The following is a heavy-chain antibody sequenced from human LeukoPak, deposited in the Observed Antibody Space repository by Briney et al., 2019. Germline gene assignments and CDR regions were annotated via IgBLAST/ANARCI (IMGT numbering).Heavy chain of an antibody. Sequence: SETLSLTCTVSGGSISNYYWSWIRQPPGKGLEWIGYIHSSRGTNYNPSLKSRVTISPDTSRNQFSLKLNSVTAADTAVYYCARDDGEGIDYWGQGTLVTVSS. J-gene: IGHJ4*02. D-gene: IGHD3-10*01. CDR3: ARDDGEGIDY. CDR1: GGSISNYY. CDR2: IHSSRGT. V-gene: IGHV4-59*12.